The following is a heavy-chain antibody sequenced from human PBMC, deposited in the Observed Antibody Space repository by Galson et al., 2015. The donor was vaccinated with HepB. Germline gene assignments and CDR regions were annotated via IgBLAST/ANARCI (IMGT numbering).Heavy chain of an antibody. Sequence: SLRLSCAASGFTFSNAWMSWVRQAPGKGLEWVGRIKSKTDGGTTDYAAPVKGRFTISRDDSKNTLYLQMNSLKTEDTAVYYCTTEALFLLRGYHDYWGQGTLVTVSS. J-gene: IGHJ4*02. CDR3: TTEALFLLRGYHDY. CDR2: IKSKTDGGTT. D-gene: IGHD2-2*01. CDR1: GFTFSNAW. V-gene: IGHV3-15*01.